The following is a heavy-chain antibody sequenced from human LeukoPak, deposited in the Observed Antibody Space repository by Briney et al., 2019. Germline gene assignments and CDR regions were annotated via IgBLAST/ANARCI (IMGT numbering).Heavy chain of an antibody. CDR2: INTNTGNP. Sequence: ASVKVSCKASGGTFSSYAISWVRQAPGQGLEWMGWINTNTGNPTYAQGFTGRFVFSLDTSVSTAYLQISSLKAEDTAVYYCARSYSSSWYEIRPYNWFDPWGQGTLVTVSS. V-gene: IGHV7-4-1*02. J-gene: IGHJ5*02. CDR3: ARSYSSSWYEIRPYNWFDP. CDR1: GGTFSSYA. D-gene: IGHD6-13*01.